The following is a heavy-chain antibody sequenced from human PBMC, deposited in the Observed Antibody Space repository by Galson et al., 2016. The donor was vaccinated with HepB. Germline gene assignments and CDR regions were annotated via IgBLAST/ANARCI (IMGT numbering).Heavy chain of an antibody. D-gene: IGHD2-2*01. CDR3: ARDTNIGLGTWIDY. Sequence: SLRLSCAVSGFTFRSFTMHWVRRAPGKGLEWLAVISYDGSNKFYADSVKGRFTISRDNSKNTLYLHMNSLRAEDTAVYYCARDTNIGLGTWIDYWGQGTLVTVSS. J-gene: IGHJ4*02. CDR2: ISYDGSNK. V-gene: IGHV3-30*04. CDR1: GFTFRSFT.